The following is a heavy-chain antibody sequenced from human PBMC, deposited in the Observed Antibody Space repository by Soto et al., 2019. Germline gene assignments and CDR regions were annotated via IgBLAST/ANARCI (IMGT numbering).Heavy chain of an antibody. D-gene: IGHD2-2*01. CDR2: IYSSGTT. V-gene: IGHV4-59*01. CDR3: ARSYTTTWTSWGP. CDR1: GGSISSYY. J-gene: IGHJ5*02. Sequence: PSETLSLTCTVSGGSISSYYWSWIRQPPGKGLEWIGYIYSSGTTNYNPSLKSRVSISVDTSKNQVSLKLSSVTVADTAVYYCARSYTTTWTSWGPWGQGTLVTV.